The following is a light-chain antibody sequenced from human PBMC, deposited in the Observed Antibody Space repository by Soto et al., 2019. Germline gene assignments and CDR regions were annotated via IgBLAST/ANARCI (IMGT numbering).Light chain of an antibody. Sequence: QSALTQPASVSGSPGQSITISCTGTSSDVGGYAYVSWYQQHPGKAPKLMIYGVSNRPSRVSKRFSGSKSGNTASLTISGLQAEEVADYYCSSYTNSITHVFGGGTKLTVL. CDR3: SSYTNSITHV. J-gene: IGLJ3*02. V-gene: IGLV2-14*03. CDR2: GVS. CDR1: SSDVGGYAY.